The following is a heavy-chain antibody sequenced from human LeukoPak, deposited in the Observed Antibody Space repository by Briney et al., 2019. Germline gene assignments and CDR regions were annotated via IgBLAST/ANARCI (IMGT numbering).Heavy chain of an antibody. Sequence: GGSLRLSCAASGFISNTCVMHWVRQAPGKGLEWLAFIRYDGSNKNYADSVKGRFTISRDNTKYSLYLQMNSLRAEDTAVYYCAKDGGSDPDSFDIWGQGTMVTVSS. D-gene: IGHD2-15*01. J-gene: IGHJ3*02. CDR3: AKDGGSDPDSFDI. CDR2: IRYDGSNK. CDR1: GFISNTCV. V-gene: IGHV3-30*02.